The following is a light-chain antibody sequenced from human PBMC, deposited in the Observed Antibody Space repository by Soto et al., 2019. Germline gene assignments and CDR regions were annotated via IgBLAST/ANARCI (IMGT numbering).Light chain of an antibody. Sequence: QSVLTQPASVSGSPGQSITISCTGTSSDVGGYNYVSWYQQHPGEAPKLMIYEVSNQPSGVSNRFSGSKSGNTASLTISGLQAEDEADYYCSSYTSSDTDVCGTGTRSPA. J-gene: IGLJ1*01. CDR3: SSYTSSDTDV. V-gene: IGLV2-14*01. CDR2: EVS. CDR1: SSDVGGYNY.